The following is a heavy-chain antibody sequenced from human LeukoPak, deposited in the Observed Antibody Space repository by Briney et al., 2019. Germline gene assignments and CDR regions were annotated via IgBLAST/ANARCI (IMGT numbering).Heavy chain of an antibody. V-gene: IGHV3-53*01. CDR3: ARGAGGSWEYYFDC. Sequence: GGSLRLSCAASGFTVSSEYMSWVRRAPGKGLGWVSVIFSGGSTNYADSVKGRFTISRDNSKNTVYLQMNSLRAEDTAVYYCARGAGGSWEYYFDCWGQGTLVTVSS. CDR2: IFSGGST. J-gene: IGHJ4*02. CDR1: GFTVSSEY. D-gene: IGHD3-16*01.